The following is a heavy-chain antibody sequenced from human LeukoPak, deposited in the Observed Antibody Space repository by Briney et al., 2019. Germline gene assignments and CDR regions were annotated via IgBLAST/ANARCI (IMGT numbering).Heavy chain of an antibody. CDR3: ARDCSGGSCYSGGNFDY. D-gene: IGHD2-15*01. J-gene: IGHJ4*02. Sequence: YWIGWVRQMPGKGLEWIGEINHSGSTNYNPSLKSRVTISVDTSKNQFSLKLSSVTAADTAVYYCARDCSGGSCYSGGNFDYWGQGTLVTVSS. CDR1: Y. V-gene: IGHV4-34*01. CDR2: INHSGST.